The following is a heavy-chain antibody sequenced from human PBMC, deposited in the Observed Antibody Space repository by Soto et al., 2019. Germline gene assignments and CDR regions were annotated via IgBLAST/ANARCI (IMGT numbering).Heavy chain of an antibody. CDR3: AKDRYYFDTSGYYYYFDY. Sequence: PGGSLRLSCAASGFSVSSNYMSWVRQAPGKGLEWVSVIYSGGSTYYADSVKGRFTISRDISKNTLFLQMNSLRAEDTAVYYCAKDRYYFDTSGYYYYFDYWGQGTLVTVSS. CDR2: IYSGGST. CDR1: GFSVSSNY. D-gene: IGHD3-22*01. J-gene: IGHJ4*02. V-gene: IGHV3-53*05.